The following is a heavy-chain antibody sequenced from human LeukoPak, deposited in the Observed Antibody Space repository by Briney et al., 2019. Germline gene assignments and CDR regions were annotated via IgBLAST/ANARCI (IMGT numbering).Heavy chain of an antibody. CDR2: ISGSGGST. CDR1: GFTFSSYA. CDR3: AKPLTGDDAFDI. V-gene: IGHV3-23*01. J-gene: IGHJ3*02. Sequence: GGSLRLSCAASGFTFSSYAMSWVRQAPGKGLEWVSAISGSGGSTYYADSVKGGFTIYRDNSKNTLYLQMNSLRAEDTAVYYCAKPLTGDDAFDIWGQGTMVTVSS. D-gene: IGHD7-27*01.